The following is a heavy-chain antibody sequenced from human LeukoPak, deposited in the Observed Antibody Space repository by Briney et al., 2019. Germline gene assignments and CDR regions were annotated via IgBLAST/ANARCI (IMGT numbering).Heavy chain of an antibody. CDR2: VNWNGGST. J-gene: IGHJ3*02. CDR1: GFTFDDYG. Sequence: GGSLRLSCAASGFTFDDYGMSWVRQAPGKGLEWVSGVNWNGGSTGYADSVKGRFTISRDNAKNSLYLQMNSLRAEDTAFYYCARDYYDSSGPHDAFDIWGQGTMVTVSS. V-gene: IGHV3-20*04. CDR3: ARDYYDSSGPHDAFDI. D-gene: IGHD3-22*01.